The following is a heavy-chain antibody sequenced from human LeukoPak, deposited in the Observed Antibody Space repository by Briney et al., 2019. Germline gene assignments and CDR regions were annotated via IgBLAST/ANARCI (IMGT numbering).Heavy chain of an antibody. Sequence: KPSETLSLTCTVSGGSISSSSYYWGWIRQPPGKGLEWIGSIYYSGSTYYNPSLKSRVTISVDTSKNQFSLKLSSVTAADTAVYYCASMGYDSSGYYYGYFDYWGQGTLVTVSS. CDR2: IYYSGST. J-gene: IGHJ4*02. D-gene: IGHD3-22*01. V-gene: IGHV4-39*01. CDR3: ASMGYDSSGYYYGYFDY. CDR1: GGSISSSSYY.